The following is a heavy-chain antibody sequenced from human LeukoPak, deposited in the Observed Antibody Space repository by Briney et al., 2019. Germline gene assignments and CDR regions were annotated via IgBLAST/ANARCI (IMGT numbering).Heavy chain of an antibody. V-gene: IGHV3-7*03. CDR3: AKDCSSTSCYSDAFDI. CDR1: GFTFSSYW. CDR2: IKQDGSEK. D-gene: IGHD2-2*01. Sequence: GGSLRLSCAASGFTFSSYWMSWVRQAPGKGLEWVANIKQDGSEKYYVDSVKGRFTISRDNAKNSLYLQMNSLRAEDTAVYYCAKDCSSTSCYSDAFDIWGQGTMVTVSS. J-gene: IGHJ3*02.